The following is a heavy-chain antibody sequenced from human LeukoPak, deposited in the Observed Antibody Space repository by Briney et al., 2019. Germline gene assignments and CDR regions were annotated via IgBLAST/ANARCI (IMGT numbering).Heavy chain of an antibody. D-gene: IGHD5-12*01. CDR3: TTAFRWIIFPVA. CDR1: GFTFSSYA. Sequence: GRSLRLSCAASGFTFSSYAMHWVRQAPGKGLEWVAVISYDGSNKYYADSVKGRFTISRDNSKNTLYLQMSSLKTEDTAVYYCTTAFRWIIFPVAWGQGTLVTVSS. CDR2: ISYDGSNK. J-gene: IGHJ4*02. V-gene: IGHV3-30*04.